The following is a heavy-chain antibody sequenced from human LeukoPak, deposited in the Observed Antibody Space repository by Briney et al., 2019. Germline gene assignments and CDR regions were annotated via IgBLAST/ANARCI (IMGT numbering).Heavy chain of an antibody. V-gene: IGHV1-2*02. CDR1: GYTSTGYY. J-gene: IGHJ4*02. D-gene: IGHD5-24*01. CDR2: INPNSGGT. Sequence: AASVKVSCKASGYTSTGYYMHWVRQAPGQGLEWMGWINPNSGGTNYAQKFQGRVTMTRDTSISTAYMELSRLRSDDTAVYYCARPSSAYGYNWYYWGQGTLVTVSS. CDR3: ARPSSAYGYNWYY.